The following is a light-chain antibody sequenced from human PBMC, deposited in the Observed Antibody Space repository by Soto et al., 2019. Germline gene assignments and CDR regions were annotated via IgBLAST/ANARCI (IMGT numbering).Light chain of an antibody. V-gene: IGKV3-20*01. CDR3: QPYGSSPLIT. CDR1: QSVSSSY. Sequence: EMVLTQSPGTLSLSPGERATLSCRASQSVSSSYLDGYQQKPGQAPRLLIYGASSRATGIPDRFSGSGSGADFPITISTPEPDDFAVYYCQPYGSSPLITFGQGTRLESK. J-gene: IGKJ5*01. CDR2: GAS.